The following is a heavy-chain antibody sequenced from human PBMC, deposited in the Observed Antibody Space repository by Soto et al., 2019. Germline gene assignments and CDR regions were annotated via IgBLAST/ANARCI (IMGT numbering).Heavy chain of an antibody. V-gene: IGHV3-30*18. D-gene: IGHD6-19*01. CDR3: AKGGRQWLVTSDFNY. CDR1: GFTFSDYA. J-gene: IGHJ4*02. CDR2: VSHDGRNT. Sequence: VQLVESGGGVVQPGRSLRLSCAASGFTFSDYAMHWVRQAPGKGLEWVAVVSHDGRNTHYADSVKGRFTISRDSSQKPVSLELTSLRAEDTAVYYCAKGGRQWLVTSDFNYWGQGALVTVSS.